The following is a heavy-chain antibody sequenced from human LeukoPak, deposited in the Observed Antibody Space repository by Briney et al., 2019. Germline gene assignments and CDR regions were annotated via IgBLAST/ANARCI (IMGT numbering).Heavy chain of an antibody. V-gene: IGHV5-51*01. CDR1: GYSSTNYW. CDR2: IYLDDSDT. J-gene: IGHJ2*01. CDR3: ARPQRERSWYFDI. Sequence: GESLKISGKRPGYSSTNYWIAWVRKMPGKGLEWMGIIYLDDSDTKYSPPFQGQVTISLDNSISTAYLHLASLKASDTPMYYCARPQRERSWYFDIWGRGTLVTVSS. D-gene: IGHD1-1*01.